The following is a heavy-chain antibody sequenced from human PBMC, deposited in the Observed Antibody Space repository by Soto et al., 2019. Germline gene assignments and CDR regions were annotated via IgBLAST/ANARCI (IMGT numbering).Heavy chain of an antibody. CDR2: ISGSGGST. CDR3: AKVGYYDSSGHNWFDP. Sequence: GSLSLVCAVAGLSFSSYVMSWVRQAPGKGLEWVSAISGSGGSTYYADSVKGRFTISRDNSKNTLYLQMNSVRADDTAVYYCAKVGYYDSSGHNWFDPWGQGTLVTVSS. CDR1: GLSFSSYV. D-gene: IGHD3-22*01. J-gene: IGHJ5*02. V-gene: IGHV3-23*01.